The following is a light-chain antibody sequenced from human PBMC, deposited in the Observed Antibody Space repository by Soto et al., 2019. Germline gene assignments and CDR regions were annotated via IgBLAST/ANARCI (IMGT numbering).Light chain of an antibody. CDR3: RSYTSSSTPYV. CDR1: SSDVGGYSY. J-gene: IGLJ1*01. Sequence: QSVLTQPASVSGSPGQSITISCTGTSSDVGGYSYVSWYQQHPGKAPKLMIYDVSNRPSGVSNRFSGSKSGNTASLTISGLQAEDEADYYCRSYTSSSTPYVFGTGTKVTVL. V-gene: IGLV2-14*01. CDR2: DVS.